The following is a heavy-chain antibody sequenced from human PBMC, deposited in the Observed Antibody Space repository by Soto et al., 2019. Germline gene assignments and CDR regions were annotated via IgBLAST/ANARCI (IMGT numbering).Heavy chain of an antibody. Sequence: QVQLVQSGSVVKKPGSSVKVSCKASGGTFSNYAISWVRQAPGQGLEWMGGLIPKFGSGNYAQQFQGRVTISADETTTTAFMELSSLRSEDSAVYYCAREIHLSEHVDTGYYLYGMDVWGLGTTVTVSS. CDR2: LIPKFGSG. J-gene: IGHJ6*02. D-gene: IGHD3-16*01. CDR1: GGTFSNYA. V-gene: IGHV1-69*12. CDR3: AREIHLSEHVDTGYYLYGMDV.